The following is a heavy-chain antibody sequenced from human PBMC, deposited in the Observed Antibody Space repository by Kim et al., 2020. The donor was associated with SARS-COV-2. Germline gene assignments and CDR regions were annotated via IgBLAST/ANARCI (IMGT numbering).Heavy chain of an antibody. V-gene: IGHV4-34*01. CDR2: INHSGST. J-gene: IGHJ5*02. CDR1: GGSFSGYY. Sequence: SETLSLTCAVYGGSFSGYYWSWIRQPPGKGLEWIGEINHSGSTNYNPSLKSRVTISVNTSKNQFSLKLSSVTAADTAVYYCARGPGYSSGWYGARNWCDPWGQGTLVTVSS. D-gene: IGHD6-13*01. CDR3: ARGPGYSSGWYGARNWCDP.